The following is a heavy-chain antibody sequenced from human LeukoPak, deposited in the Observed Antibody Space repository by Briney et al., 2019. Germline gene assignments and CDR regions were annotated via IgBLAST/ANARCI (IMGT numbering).Heavy chain of an antibody. CDR3: ARDLGKLYYDSSGYFNFDY. CDR1: GGSFSGYY. V-gene: IGHV4-38-2*02. D-gene: IGHD3-22*01. Sequence: SETLSLTCAVYGGSFSGYYWSWIRQPPGKGLEWIGSIYHSGSTYYNPSLKSRVTISVDTSKNQFSLKLSSVTAADTAVYYCARDLGKLYYDSSGYFNFDYWGQGTLVTVSS. J-gene: IGHJ4*02. CDR2: IYHSGST.